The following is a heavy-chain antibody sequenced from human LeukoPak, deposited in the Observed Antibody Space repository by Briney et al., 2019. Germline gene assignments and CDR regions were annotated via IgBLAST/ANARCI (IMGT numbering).Heavy chain of an antibody. J-gene: IGHJ4*02. CDR2: ISGDATTT. V-gene: IGHV3-23*01. D-gene: IGHD4-17*01. Sequence: PGGSLRLSCAASGFAFSSFAMNWVRQAPGKGLQWVSAISGDATTTYYPDSLTGRFTISRDNSRNTLYLQMNSLRADDTAVYYCAKGVYGDHSHYSDYWGQGTLVIVSS. CDR1: GFAFSSFA. CDR3: AKGVYGDHSHYSDY.